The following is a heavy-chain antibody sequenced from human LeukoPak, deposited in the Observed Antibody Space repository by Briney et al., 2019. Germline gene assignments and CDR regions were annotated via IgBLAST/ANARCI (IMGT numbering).Heavy chain of an antibody. CDR1: GFTFFNYA. CDR2: ISNSGVSS. CDR3: ARGRYCNGGSCYFDS. Sequence: GGSLRLSCVASGFTFFNYAMSWVRQAPGKGLEWVSGISNSGVSSFYAGSVKGRFTISRDNSKNTLYLQMNSLRGEDTAVYYCARGRYCNGGSCYFDSWGQGTLVTASS. V-gene: IGHV3-23*01. D-gene: IGHD2-15*01. J-gene: IGHJ4*02.